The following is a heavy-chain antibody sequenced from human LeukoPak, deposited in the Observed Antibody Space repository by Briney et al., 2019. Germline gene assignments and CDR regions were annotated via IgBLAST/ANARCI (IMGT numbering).Heavy chain of an antibody. CDR3: ARSARYCSGSYVQRNNWFDP. V-gene: IGHV1-46*01. D-gene: IGHD3-10*01. Sequence: GASVKVSCKASGYTFTSYYMHWVRQAPAQGLEWMGIINPSGGSTSYAQKFQGRVTMTRDTSTSTVYMELSSLRSEDTAVYYCARSARYCSGSYVQRNNWFDPWGQGTLVTVSS. CDR2: INPSGGST. CDR1: GYTFTSYY. J-gene: IGHJ5*02.